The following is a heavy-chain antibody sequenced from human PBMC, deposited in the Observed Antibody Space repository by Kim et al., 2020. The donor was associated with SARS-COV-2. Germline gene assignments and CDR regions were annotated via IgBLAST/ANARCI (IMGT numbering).Heavy chain of an antibody. D-gene: IGHD3-10*01. CDR1: GFTYSVAW. V-gene: IGHV3-15*01. J-gene: IGHJ1*01. Sequence: GGSLRLSCAGSGFTYSVAWLHWFRQAPGKGLEWVGQIKSNAHGGTPDYAAPVKGRYTISRDDSRNTLYLHMSNLKTEHTAVYYCARSPGGYSSSGNCSGWGQGTLVTVSS. CDR3: ARSPGGYSSSGNCSG. CDR2: IKSNAHGGTP.